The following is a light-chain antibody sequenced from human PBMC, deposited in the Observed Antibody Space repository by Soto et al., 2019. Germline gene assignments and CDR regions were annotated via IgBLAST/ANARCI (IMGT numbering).Light chain of an antibody. CDR1: SSNFGAGYE. CDR2: NNL. V-gene: IGLV1-40*01. J-gene: IGLJ1*01. Sequence: QSVLTQPPSVSGAPGQRVTISCTGSSSNFGAGYEVHWYKQVPGAAPTLVIFNNLNRPSGVPERFSGSKSVTSASLVISGLQAEDEADYYCQSFDSSLRVYVFGSGTKLTVL. CDR3: QSFDSSLRVYV.